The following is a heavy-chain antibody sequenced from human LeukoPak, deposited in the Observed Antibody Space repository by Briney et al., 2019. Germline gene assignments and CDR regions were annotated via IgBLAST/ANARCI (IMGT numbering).Heavy chain of an antibody. J-gene: IGHJ4*02. D-gene: IGHD3-10*01. CDR3: AKESDSRFHFGSGKDF. CDR1: GFTFNKYW. Sequence: GKSLRLSCAASGFTFNKYWMTWVRQAPGKGLEWVATIKTDGSQKYYVDSVKGRFSISRDNSKNTLYLQMNSLRAEDTAVYHCAKESDSRFHFGSGKDFWGQGTLVTVSS. V-gene: IGHV3-7*03. CDR2: IKTDGSQK.